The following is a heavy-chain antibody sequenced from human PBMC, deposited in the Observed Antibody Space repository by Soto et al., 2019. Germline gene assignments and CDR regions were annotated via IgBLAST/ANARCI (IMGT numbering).Heavy chain of an antibody. Sequence: SETLSLTCTVSDDSISRYYWSWVRQPPGKGLEWIGYISYSGNTYYRPSLKSRVTISIDTSKKQFSLKLTSVTAADTAVYYCARASGGLQTLVSLGILDFNLDYWGQGALVTVSS. CDR1: DDSISRYY. V-gene: IGHV4-59*01. CDR2: ISYSGNT. CDR3: ARASGGLQTLVSLGILDFNLDY. J-gene: IGHJ4*02. D-gene: IGHD1-26*01.